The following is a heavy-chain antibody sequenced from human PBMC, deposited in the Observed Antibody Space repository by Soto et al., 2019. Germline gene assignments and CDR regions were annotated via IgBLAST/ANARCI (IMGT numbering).Heavy chain of an antibody. CDR2: ISAYNGNT. CDR1: GYTFTSYG. CDR3: AWEAGIAARGIGWFDP. J-gene: IGHJ5*02. D-gene: IGHD6-25*01. V-gene: IGHV1-18*01. Sequence: QVQLVQSGAEVKKPGASVKVSCKASGYTFTSYGISWVRQAPGQGLEWMGWISAYNGNTNYAQKLQGRVTRTTDTSTNTAYMELRSLRSDDTAVYYCAWEAGIAARGIGWFDPWGQGTLVTVSS.